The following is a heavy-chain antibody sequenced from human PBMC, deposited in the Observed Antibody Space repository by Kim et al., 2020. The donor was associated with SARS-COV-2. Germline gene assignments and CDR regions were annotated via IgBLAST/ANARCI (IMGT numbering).Heavy chain of an antibody. Sequence: SGPTLVNPTQTLTLTCTFSGFSLTTTGGGVGWIRQPPGKALEWLALIYSDDDKRYSSSLQSRLSITKDIPKNQVVLTLTNMDPVDTATYYCARAAVNWFDPWGQGTLVTVSS. CDR2: IYSDDDK. CDR3: ARAAVNWFDP. CDR1: GFSLTTTGGG. J-gene: IGHJ5*02. V-gene: IGHV2-5*02. D-gene: IGHD6-13*01.